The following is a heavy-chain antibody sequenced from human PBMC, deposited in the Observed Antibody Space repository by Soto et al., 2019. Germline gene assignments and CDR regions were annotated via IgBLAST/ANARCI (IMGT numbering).Heavy chain of an antibody. CDR2: INHSGST. CDR1: GGSFSGYY. Sequence: PSETLSLTCAVYGGSFSGYYWSWIRQPPGKGLEWIGEINHSGSTNYNPSLKSRVTISVDTSKNQFSLKLSSVTAADTAVYYCARTHDYGGNSPYYYYGMDVWGQGTTVTVSS. D-gene: IGHD4-17*01. V-gene: IGHV4-34*01. J-gene: IGHJ6*02. CDR3: ARTHDYGGNSPYYYYGMDV.